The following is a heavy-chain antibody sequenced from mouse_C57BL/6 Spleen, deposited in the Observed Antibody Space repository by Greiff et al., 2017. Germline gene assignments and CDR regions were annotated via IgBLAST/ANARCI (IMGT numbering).Heavy chain of an antibody. CDR1: GYSFTNYY. V-gene: IGHV1-39*01. J-gene: IGHJ2*01. D-gene: IGHD2-3*01. CDR2: INPNYGTT. Sequence: EVQLQQSGPELVKPGASVKISCKASGYSFTNYYMTWVKQSNGKSLEWIGDINPNYGTTSYNQKFKGKATFTVDQSSSTAYMQLTSLTSDDSAVYYCARDGCYYYGDYWRQGTTLTVSA. CDR3: ARDGCYYYGDY.